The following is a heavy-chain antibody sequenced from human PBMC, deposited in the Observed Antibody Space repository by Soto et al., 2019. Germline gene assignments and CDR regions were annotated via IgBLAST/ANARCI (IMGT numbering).Heavy chain of an antibody. V-gene: IGHV4-59*01. CDR2: IYYSGST. D-gene: IGHD3-3*02. Sequence: SETLSLTCTVSGGSISSYYWSWIRQPPGKGLEWIGYIYYSGSTNYNPSLKSRVTISVDTSKNQFSLKLSSVTAADTAVYYCARDPVAFGYFDYWGQGTLVTVSS. CDR1: GGSISSYY. CDR3: ARDPVAFGYFDY. J-gene: IGHJ4*02.